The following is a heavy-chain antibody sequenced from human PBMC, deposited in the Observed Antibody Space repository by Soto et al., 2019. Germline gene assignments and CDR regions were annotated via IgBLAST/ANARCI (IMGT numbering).Heavy chain of an antibody. CDR3: ASPMRLLQIWGAFDI. J-gene: IGHJ3*02. D-gene: IGHD2-21*01. CDR2: ISYDGSNK. V-gene: IGHV3-30-3*01. Sequence: QVQLVESGGGVVQPGRSLRLSCAASGFTFSSYAMHWVRQAPGKGLEWVAVISYDGSNKYYADSVKGRFTISRDNSKNTLYLQMNSLRAEETAVYYCASPMRLLQIWGAFDIWGQGTMVTVSS. CDR1: GFTFSSYA.